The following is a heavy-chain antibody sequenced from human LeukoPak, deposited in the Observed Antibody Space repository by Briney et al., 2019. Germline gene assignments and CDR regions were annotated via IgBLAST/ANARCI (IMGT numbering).Heavy chain of an antibody. D-gene: IGHD4-17*01. CDR3: ASHGDYDAFDI. CDR2: INSVGSST. V-gene: IGHV3-74*01. CDR1: RVTLSNYW. J-gene: IGHJ3*02. Sequence: GGSLRLSCAASRVTLSNYWMHWVRQAPGKGLVWVSRINSVGSSTSYADSVRGRFTISRDNARNTLYLQMNSLRAEDTAVYYCASHGDYDAFDIWGQGTMVTVSS.